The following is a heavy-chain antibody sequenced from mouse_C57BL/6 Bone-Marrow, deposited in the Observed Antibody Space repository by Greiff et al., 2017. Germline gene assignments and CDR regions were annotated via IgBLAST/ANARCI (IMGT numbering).Heavy chain of an antibody. CDR3: ARDDYDSSSAFAY. V-gene: IGHV7-1*01. CDR1: GFTFSDFY. Sequence: EVKLVESGGGLVQSGRSLRLSCATSGFTFSDFYMEWVRQAPGKGLEWIAASRNRANDYTTEYSASVKGRFIVSRDTSQSILYLQMNALRAEDTAFDYCARDDYDSSSAFAYWGQGTLVTVSA. D-gene: IGHD1-1*01. CDR2: SRNRANDYTT. J-gene: IGHJ3*01.